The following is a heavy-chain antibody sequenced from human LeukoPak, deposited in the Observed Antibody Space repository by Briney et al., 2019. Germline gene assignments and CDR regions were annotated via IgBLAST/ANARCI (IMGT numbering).Heavy chain of an antibody. CDR2: ISYDGSNK. D-gene: IGHD3-10*01. CDR1: GFTFSSYA. CDR3: ARDLYYYGSELPYYFDY. Sequence: PGGSLRLSCAASGFTFSSYAMHWVRQAPGKGPEWVAVISYDGSNKYYADSVKGRFTISRDNSKNTLYLQMNSLRAEDTAVYYCARDLYYYGSELPYYFDYWGQGTLVTVSS. V-gene: IGHV3-30*04. J-gene: IGHJ4*02.